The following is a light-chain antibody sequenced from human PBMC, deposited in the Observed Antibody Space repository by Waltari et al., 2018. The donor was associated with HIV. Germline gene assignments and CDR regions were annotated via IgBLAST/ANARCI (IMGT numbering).Light chain of an antibody. Sequence: QSALTQPPSASGSPGQSVTISCTGTSSDVGAYNYVSWFQQHPGKAPNLMIYAVTKRPSGVPDRFAGSKSGNTASLTVSGLQAEDEADYYCASHAGSKDVFGGGTRLTVL. CDR2: AVT. J-gene: IGLJ2*01. CDR1: SSDVGAYNY. CDR3: ASHAGSKDV. V-gene: IGLV2-8*01.